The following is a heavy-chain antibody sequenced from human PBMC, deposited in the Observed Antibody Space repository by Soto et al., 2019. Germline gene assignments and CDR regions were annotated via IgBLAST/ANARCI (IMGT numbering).Heavy chain of an antibody. CDR3: ARPRTVATTKGYDY. Sequence: SVKVSCKASGGTFSNYPIAWVRQAPGQGLEWMGAIIPIFGTIIYAQKFQGRVTITADESASTAYMELSSLASADTALYYCARPRTVATTKGYDYWGQGTLVTVSS. J-gene: IGHJ4*02. CDR1: GGTFSNYP. V-gene: IGHV1-69*13. D-gene: IGHD4-4*01. CDR2: IIPIFGTI.